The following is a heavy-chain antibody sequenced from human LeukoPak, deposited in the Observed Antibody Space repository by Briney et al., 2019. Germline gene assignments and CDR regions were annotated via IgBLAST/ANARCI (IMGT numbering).Heavy chain of an antibody. V-gene: IGHV3-30*18. J-gene: IGHJ5*02. CDR2: ISYDRTIR. CDR3: AKGGCSSTTCYLANP. D-gene: IGHD2-2*01. Sequence: PGGSLRLSCAASGLTFSSYGMHWVRQAPGKGLEWVAVISYDRTIRNYADSVKGRFTISRDNSKNTLYLQMNSLTAEDTALYYCAKGGCSSTTCYLANPWGQGTLVTVSS. CDR1: GLTFSSYG.